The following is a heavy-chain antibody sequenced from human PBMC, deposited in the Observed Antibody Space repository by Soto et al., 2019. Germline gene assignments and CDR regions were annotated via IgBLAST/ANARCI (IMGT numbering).Heavy chain of an antibody. CDR2: IYYSGST. CDR1: GGSISSGDYY. CDR3: ARQHLWFGSPYYFDY. J-gene: IGHJ4*02. D-gene: IGHD3-10*01. Sequence: SETLSLTCTVSGGSISSGDYYWSWIRQPPGKGLEWIGYIYYSGSTYYNPSLKSRVTISVDTSKNQFSLKLSSVTAADTAVYYCARQHLWFGSPYYFDYWGQGTLVTVSS. V-gene: IGHV4-30-4*01.